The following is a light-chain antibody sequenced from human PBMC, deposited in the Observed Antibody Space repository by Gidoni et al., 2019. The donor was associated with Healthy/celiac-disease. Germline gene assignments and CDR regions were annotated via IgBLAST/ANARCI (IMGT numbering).Light chain of an antibody. CDR3: SSYTSSSTLYV. Sequence: QSALTQPASVPGSPGQSITISCTGTSSDVGGYNYVSWYQQHPGTAPKLMIYDVSNRPSGVSNRFSGSKSGNTASLTISGLQAEDEADYYCSSYTSSSTLYVFGTGTKVTVL. V-gene: IGLV2-14*03. J-gene: IGLJ1*01. CDR2: DVS. CDR1: SSDVGGYNY.